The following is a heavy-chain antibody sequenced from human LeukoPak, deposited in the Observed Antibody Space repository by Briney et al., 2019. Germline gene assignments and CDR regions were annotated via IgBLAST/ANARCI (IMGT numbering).Heavy chain of an antibody. J-gene: IGHJ4*02. CDR3: AREIPIAAAGYFDY. D-gene: IGHD6-13*01. V-gene: IGHV1-2*02. Sequence: ASVKVSCKASGYTFTGYYMHWVRQAPGQGLEWMGWINPNSGGTNYAQKFQGRVTITADKSTSTAYMELSSLRSEDTAVYYCAREIPIAAAGYFDYWGQGTLVTVSS. CDR1: GYTFTGYY. CDR2: INPNSGGT.